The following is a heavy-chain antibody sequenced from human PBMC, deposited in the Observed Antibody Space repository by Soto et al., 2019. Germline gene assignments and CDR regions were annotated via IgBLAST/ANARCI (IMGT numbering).Heavy chain of an antibody. J-gene: IGHJ6*02. CDR1: GGSFSSGDDD. D-gene: IGHD4-17*01. CDR2: IYYTGST. Sequence: PSESLSLGSTVSGGSFSSGDDDWSWVRQPPGKGLEWIGYIYYTGSTFNNPSPKSRVSISIDTSKTQFSLKLSSVTAADTAVYYCARIHFGDEPSYYYYGMDVWGQGTTVTVSS. V-gene: IGHV4-30-4*01. CDR3: ARIHFGDEPSYYYYGMDV.